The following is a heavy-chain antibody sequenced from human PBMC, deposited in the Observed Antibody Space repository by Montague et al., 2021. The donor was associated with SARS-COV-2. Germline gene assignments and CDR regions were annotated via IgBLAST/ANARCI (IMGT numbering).Heavy chain of an antibody. D-gene: IGHD4-17*01. CDR3: ARYGDYGSWFDP. CDR2: IYWDDDK. Sequence: VKPTQTLTLTCTFSGFSLNTSGEGVGWVRQPPGKALEWLTLIYWDDDKRYSPSLKSRSTISKDTTKNEVVLTVANMDPVDTATYCCARYGDYGSWFDPWGQRTLVTVSS. V-gene: IGHV2-5*02. J-gene: IGHJ5*02. CDR1: GFSLNTSGEG.